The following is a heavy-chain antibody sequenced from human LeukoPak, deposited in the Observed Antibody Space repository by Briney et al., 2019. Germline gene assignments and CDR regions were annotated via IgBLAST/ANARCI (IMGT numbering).Heavy chain of an antibody. CDR3: ATYPRYFEYFQH. J-gene: IGHJ1*01. CDR2: IYYSGST. CDR1: GGSINSTSNY. V-gene: IGHV4-39*07. D-gene: IGHD2-21*01. Sequence: PSETLSLTCTVSGGSINSTSNYWGWIRQPPGKGLEWIGSIYYSGSTYYNASLKSRVSISVDTSKNQFSLKLSSVTAADTAVYYCATYPRYFEYFQHWGQGTLVTVSS.